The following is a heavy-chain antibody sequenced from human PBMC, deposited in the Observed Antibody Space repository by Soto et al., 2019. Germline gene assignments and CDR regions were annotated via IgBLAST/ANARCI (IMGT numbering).Heavy chain of an antibody. CDR1: GYTFTSYG. J-gene: IGHJ6*02. D-gene: IGHD2-2*02. Sequence: ASVKVSCKASGYTFTSYGISWVRQAPGQGLEWMGWLSAYNGHPNYAQKLQGRVTMTTDTSTSTAYMELRSLGSDDTAVYYCARGGGCSSTSCYTANYYYYGMDVWGQGTTVTVSS. V-gene: IGHV1-18*04. CDR2: LSAYNGHP. CDR3: ARGGGCSSTSCYTANYYYYGMDV.